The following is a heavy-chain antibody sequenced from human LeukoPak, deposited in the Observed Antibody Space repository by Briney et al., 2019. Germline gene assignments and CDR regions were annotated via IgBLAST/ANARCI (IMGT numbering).Heavy chain of an antibody. J-gene: IGHJ4*02. CDR1: GFTFSSYW. V-gene: IGHV3-74*01. D-gene: IGHD6-19*01. CDR2: INGDGSST. CDR3: ASDSTSGWYSNRPDF. Sequence: PGGSLRLSCAASGFTFSSYWMHWVRQAPGKGPVWVSRINGDGSSTNYADSVKGRFTISRDNAKNTLYLQMNSLRAEDTAVYYCASDSTSGWYSNRPDFWGQGTLVTVSS.